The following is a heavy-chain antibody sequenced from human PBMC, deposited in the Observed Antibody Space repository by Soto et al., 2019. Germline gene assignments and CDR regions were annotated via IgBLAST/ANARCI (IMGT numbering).Heavy chain of an antibody. V-gene: IGHV3-11*06. CDR3: ARSSGWRQVGVYNYGLDV. Sequence: QVQLVGSGGGWVKPGESLRLSCIGSGFFLSNNWMTWIRQAPWKGLEWDSYISASGDYTIYADSLKGRFTISRDNARNSLWLQINSLTAEDTAVYYCARSSGWRQVGVYNYGLDVWGQGTTVIVSS. CDR2: ISASGDYT. J-gene: IGHJ6*02. D-gene: IGHD2-8*01. CDR1: GFFLSNNW.